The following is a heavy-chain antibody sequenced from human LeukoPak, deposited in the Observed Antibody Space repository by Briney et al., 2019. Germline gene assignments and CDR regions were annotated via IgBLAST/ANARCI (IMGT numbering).Heavy chain of an antibody. J-gene: IGHJ5*02. CDR3: ARDYANIAAAGNNWFDP. V-gene: IGHV3-30-3*01. D-gene: IGHD6-13*01. Sequence: PWGSLRLSCAASGFTFSSYAMHWVRQAPGKGLEGVAVISYDGGNKYYADSVKGRFTISRDNSKNTLYLQMNSLRAEDTAVYYCARDYANIAAAGNNWFDPWGQGTLVTVSS. CDR2: ISYDGGNK. CDR1: GFTFSSYA.